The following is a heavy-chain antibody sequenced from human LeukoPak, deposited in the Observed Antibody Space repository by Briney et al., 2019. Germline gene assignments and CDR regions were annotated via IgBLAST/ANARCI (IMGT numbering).Heavy chain of an antibody. D-gene: IGHD3-10*01. J-gene: IGHJ4*02. CDR2: IYPGDSDT. Sequence: GESLKISCKGSGYRFTNYWIGWVRQMPGKDLEWMGIIYPGDSDTRYSPSFQGQVTFSADKSISTAYLQWSSLKASDTAMYYCARHSSGSYHSHFDYWGQGTLVTVSS. CDR1: GYRFTNYW. V-gene: IGHV5-51*01. CDR3: ARHSSGSYHSHFDY.